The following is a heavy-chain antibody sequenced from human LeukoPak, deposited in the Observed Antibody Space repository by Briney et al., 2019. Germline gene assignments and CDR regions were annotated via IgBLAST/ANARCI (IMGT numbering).Heavy chain of an antibody. Sequence: SETLSLTCAVYGGSFSGYYWSWIRQPPGKGLECIGEINHSGSTNYNPSLKSRVTISVDTSKNQFSLKLSSVTAADTAVYYCAREAGCGRDCYRPPQAYYFDHSRQGTLVTVSS. V-gene: IGHV4-34*01. CDR2: INHSGST. J-gene: IGHJ4*02. CDR1: GGSFSGYY. D-gene: IGHD2-21*02. CDR3: AREAGCGRDCYRPPQAYYFDH.